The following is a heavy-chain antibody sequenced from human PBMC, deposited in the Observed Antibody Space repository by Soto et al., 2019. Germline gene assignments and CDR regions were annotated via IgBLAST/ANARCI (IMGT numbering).Heavy chain of an antibody. CDR3: AGPSGDTASYHGMDV. Sequence: ASVKVSCKASGYTFTSYYMHWVRQAPEQGLEWMGIINPSGGSTSYAQKFQGRVTMTRDTSTSTVYMELSSLRSEDTAVYYCAGPSGDTASYHGMDVWGQGTTVTVSS. D-gene: IGHD5-18*01. CDR1: GYTFTSYY. CDR2: INPSGGST. V-gene: IGHV1-46*01. J-gene: IGHJ6*02.